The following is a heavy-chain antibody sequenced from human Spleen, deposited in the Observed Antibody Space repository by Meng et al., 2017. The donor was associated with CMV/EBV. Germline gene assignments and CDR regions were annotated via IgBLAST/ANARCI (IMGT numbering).Heavy chain of an antibody. D-gene: IGHD3-3*01. V-gene: IGHV3-21*03. CDR1: GFTFSSYW. J-gene: IGHJ5*02. CDR2: ISSSSSYI. CDR3: TTAREAFWSGYYGANWFDP. Sequence: GGSLRLSCAASGFTFSSYWMHWVRQAPGKGLVWVSSISSSSSYIYYADSVKGRFTISRDNAKNSLYLQMNSLKTEDTAVYYCTTAREAFWSGYYGANWFDPWGQGTLVTAPQ.